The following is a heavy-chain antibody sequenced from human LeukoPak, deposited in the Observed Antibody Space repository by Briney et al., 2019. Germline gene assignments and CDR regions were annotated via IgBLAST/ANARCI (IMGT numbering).Heavy chain of an antibody. J-gene: IGHJ4*02. CDR1: GGSISSSSYY. D-gene: IGHD2-2*01. V-gene: IGHV4-39*01. CDR2: IYYSGST. Sequence: SETLSLTCTVSGGSISSSSYYWGWIRQPPGKGLEWIGTIYYSGSTYYNPSLKSRVTISVDTSKNQFSLKLSSVTAADTAVYYCARQEVYCSSTSCYARGYSYGTFFDYWGQGTLVTVSS. CDR3: ARQEVYCSSTSCYARGYSYGTFFDY.